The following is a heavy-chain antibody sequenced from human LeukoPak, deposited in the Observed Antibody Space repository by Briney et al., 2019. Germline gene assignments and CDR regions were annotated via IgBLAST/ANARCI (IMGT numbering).Heavy chain of an antibody. V-gene: IGHV3-74*01. CDR2: INSDGSST. J-gene: IGHJ4*02. D-gene: IGHD3-22*01. CDR1: GVXFSSYW. Sequence: GGSLRLSCAASGVXFSSYWIHWVRQAPGKGLVGVSRINSDGSSTSYADSVKGRFTISRENAKNTLYLQMNSLRAEDTAVYYCARVAAWDSSGYLFDYWGQGTLVTVSA. CDR3: ARVAAWDSSGYLFDY.